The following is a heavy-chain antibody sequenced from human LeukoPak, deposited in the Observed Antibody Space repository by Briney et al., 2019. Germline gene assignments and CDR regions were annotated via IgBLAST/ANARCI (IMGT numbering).Heavy chain of an antibody. Sequence: GGSLRLSCAASGFTFSSYAMSWVRQAPGKGLEWVSAISGSGGSTYYADSVKGRFTISRDNAKNSLYLQMNSLRDEDTAVYYCARAPPYSSGWYVVGAYYFDYWGQGTLVTVSS. D-gene: IGHD6-19*01. CDR3: ARAPPYSSGWYVVGAYYFDY. CDR1: GFTFSSYA. V-gene: IGHV3-23*01. J-gene: IGHJ4*02. CDR2: ISGSGGST.